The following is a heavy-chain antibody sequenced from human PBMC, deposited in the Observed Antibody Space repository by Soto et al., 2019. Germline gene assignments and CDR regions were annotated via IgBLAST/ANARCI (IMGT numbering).Heavy chain of an antibody. CDR3: AKWGGYYAYYSEMDV. D-gene: IGHD1-26*01. V-gene: IGHV3-23*01. CDR2: VSGGGTST. CDR1: GFSFGGYA. Sequence: GSLRLSCAGYGFSFGGYAMSWVRQAPVKGLEWISGVSGGGTSTYCAGSVKGRFTLSRDSSVVYLQMKSLRSDDTAVYYCAKWGGYYAYYSEMDVWGRGTTVTVSS. J-gene: IGHJ6*02.